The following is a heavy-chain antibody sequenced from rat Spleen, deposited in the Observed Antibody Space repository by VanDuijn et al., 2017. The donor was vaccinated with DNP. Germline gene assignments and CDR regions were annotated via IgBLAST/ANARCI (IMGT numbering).Heavy chain of an antibody. D-gene: IGHD1-11*01. J-gene: IGHJ2*01. CDR2: IIFDASRT. CDR1: GFTFSNYD. V-gene: IGHV5-22*01. Sequence: EVQLVESGGGLVQVGRSMKLSCAASGFTFSNYDMAWVRQTPKESLEWVATIIFDASRTYYRDSVKGRFTISRDNAKSTLYLQMNSLRSEDMATYYCARHYGGYLYYFDYWGQGVMVTVSS. CDR3: ARHYGGYLYYFDY.